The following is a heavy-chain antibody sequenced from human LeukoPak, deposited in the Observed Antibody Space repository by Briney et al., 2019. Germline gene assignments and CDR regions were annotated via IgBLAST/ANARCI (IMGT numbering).Heavy chain of an antibody. CDR3: ARDQSRDGYNLDAFDI. D-gene: IGHD5-24*01. CDR1: VGTFSSHA. Sequence: SVKVSCKASVGTFSSHAISWVRQAPGQGLEWMGGIIPIFGTANYAQKFQGRVTITTDESTSTAYMELSSLRSEDTAVYYCARDQSRDGYNLDAFDIWGQGTMVTVSS. CDR2: IIPIFGTA. J-gene: IGHJ3*02. V-gene: IGHV1-69*05.